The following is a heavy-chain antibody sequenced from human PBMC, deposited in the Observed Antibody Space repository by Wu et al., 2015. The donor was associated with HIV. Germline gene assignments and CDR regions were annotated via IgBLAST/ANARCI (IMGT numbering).Heavy chain of an antibody. CDR1: GGTFSSYA. CDR3: ARDWGDYYDSRGYGMDV. J-gene: IGHJ6*02. Sequence: QVQLVQSGAEVKKPGSSVKVSCKASGGTFSSYAISWVRQAPGQGLEWMGRIIPIFGTANYAQKFQGRVTITADESTSTAYMELSSLRSEDTAVYYCARDWGDYYDSRGYGMDVWGQGTTVTVSS. V-gene: IGHV1-69*13. D-gene: IGHD3-22*01. CDR2: IIPIFGTA.